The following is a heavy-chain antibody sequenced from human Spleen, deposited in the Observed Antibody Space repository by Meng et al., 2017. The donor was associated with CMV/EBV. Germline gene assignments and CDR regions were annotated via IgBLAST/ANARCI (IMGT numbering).Heavy chain of an antibody. Sequence: SVKVSCKASGGTFSSYAICWVRQAPGQGLEWMGGIIPIFGTANYAQKFQGRVTITTDESTSTAYMELSCLRSEDTAVYYCARALPTAYYYYGMDVWGQGTTVTVSS. V-gene: IGHV1-69*05. D-gene: IGHD4-11*01. J-gene: IGHJ6*02. CDR2: IIPIFGTA. CDR1: GGTFSSYA. CDR3: ARALPTAYYYYGMDV.